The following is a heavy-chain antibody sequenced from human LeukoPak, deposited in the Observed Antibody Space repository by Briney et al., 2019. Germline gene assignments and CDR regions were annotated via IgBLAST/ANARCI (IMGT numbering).Heavy chain of an antibody. Sequence: SETLSLTCTVSGGSVSSGSYYWSWIRQPPGKGLEWIGYIYYSGSTNYNPSRKRRVTISVDTSKNQFSLKLSSVTAADTAVYYCARSGSRVLPAAIWGQGTLVTVSS. CDR2: IYYSGST. CDR1: GGSVSSGSYY. J-gene: IGHJ4*02. D-gene: IGHD2-2*01. CDR3: ARSGSRVLPAAI. V-gene: IGHV4-61*01.